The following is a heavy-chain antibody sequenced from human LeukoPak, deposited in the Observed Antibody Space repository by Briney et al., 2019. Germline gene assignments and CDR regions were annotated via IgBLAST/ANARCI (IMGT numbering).Heavy chain of an antibody. J-gene: IGHJ3*02. Sequence: PGGPLSLSCAASGFTVSSNYMTWVRQAPGKGLEWVSVIYSGGSTYYADSVKGRFTISRHNSKNTLYLQMDSLRPEDTAVYYCARDLRGGGIDAFDIWGQGTMVTVSS. V-gene: IGHV3-53*04. D-gene: IGHD4-23*01. CDR2: IYSGGST. CDR3: ARDLRGGGIDAFDI. CDR1: GFTVSSNY.